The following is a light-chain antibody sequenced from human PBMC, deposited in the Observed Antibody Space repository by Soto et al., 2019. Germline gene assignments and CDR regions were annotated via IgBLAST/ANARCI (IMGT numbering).Light chain of an antibody. CDR2: KAS. V-gene: IGKV1-5*03. Sequence: DIPMTQSPSTLSASVGDRVTMTCRASQRIDSWLAWYQQKQGKAPKLLIYKASSLESGVPSRFSASGSGTEFSLTISGLQPDDFATYYCQQYETYPLTFGGGTNV. CDR1: QRIDSW. CDR3: QQYETYPLT. J-gene: IGKJ4*01.